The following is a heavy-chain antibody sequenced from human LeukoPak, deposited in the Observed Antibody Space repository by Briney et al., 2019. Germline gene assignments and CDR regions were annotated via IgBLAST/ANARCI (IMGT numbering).Heavy chain of an antibody. CDR2: IRSKANSYAT. V-gene: IGHV3-73*01. Sequence: PGGSLRLSWAASGFTFSGSAMHWVRQASGKGLEWVGRIRSKANSYATAYAASVKGRFTISRDDSKNTAYLQMNSLKTEDTAVYYCTRPGYYDSSGYYSRGYWGQGTLVTVSS. J-gene: IGHJ4*02. CDR1: GFTFSGSA. D-gene: IGHD3-22*01. CDR3: TRPGYYDSSGYYSRGY.